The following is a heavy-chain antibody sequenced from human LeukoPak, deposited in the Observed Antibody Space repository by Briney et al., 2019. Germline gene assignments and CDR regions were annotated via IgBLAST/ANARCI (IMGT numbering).Heavy chain of an antibody. V-gene: IGHV1-2*02. CDR2: INPKSGDT. CDR1: GYTFTDYY. Sequence: ASVKVSCKASGYTFTDYYIHWVRQAPGQGLEWMGWINPKSGDTNYAQRLQGRVTMTRDTSISSPYMEVSRLRSDDTAVYYCARGTQAWGQGTLVTVSS. D-gene: IGHD3-10*01. J-gene: IGHJ5*02. CDR3: ARGTQA.